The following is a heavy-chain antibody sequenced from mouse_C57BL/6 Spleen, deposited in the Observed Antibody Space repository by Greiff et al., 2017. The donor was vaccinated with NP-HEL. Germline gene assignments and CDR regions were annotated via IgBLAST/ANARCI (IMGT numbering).Heavy chain of an antibody. V-gene: IGHV14-4*01. CDR3: TLHYYGSSSFDY. J-gene: IGHJ2*01. D-gene: IGHD1-1*01. CDR1: GFNIKDDY. CDR2: IDPENGDT. Sequence: VQLQQSGAELVRPGASVKLSCTASGFNIKDDYMHWVKQRPEQGLEWIGWIDPENGDTEYASKFQGKATITADTSSNTAYLQLSSLTSEDTAVYYCTLHYYGSSSFDYWGQGTTLTVSS.